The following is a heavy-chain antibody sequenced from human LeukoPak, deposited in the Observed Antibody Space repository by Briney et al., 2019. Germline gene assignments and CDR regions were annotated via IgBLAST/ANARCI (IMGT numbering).Heavy chain of an antibody. CDR2: INNSSRNK. V-gene: IGHV3-21*01. J-gene: IGHJ4*02. CDR1: GFTFNSNS. D-gene: IGHD7-27*01. CDR3: ARDPSLGDDY. Sequence: GGSLRLSCAASGFTFNSNSRKWVGQGPGKGREGGTCINNSSRNKYYADSVKGRFTISRDNPKNSLYLQMTSLRAEHTAVYYCARDPSLGDDYWGQGTLVTVSS.